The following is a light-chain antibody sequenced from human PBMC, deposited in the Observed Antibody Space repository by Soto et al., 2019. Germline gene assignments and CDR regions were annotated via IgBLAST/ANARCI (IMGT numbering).Light chain of an antibody. V-gene: IGKV3-15*01. CDR3: QQYSSSRT. Sequence: EIVMTQSAASLAVSPGEGATLXCRASQSISSKLAWFQQKPGKAPSLLIYDASTRNTVITARFSGSGSGKEFIITISRLEPEDFAVYDCQQYSSSRTFGQGTKVDIK. J-gene: IGKJ1*01. CDR1: QSISSK. CDR2: DAS.